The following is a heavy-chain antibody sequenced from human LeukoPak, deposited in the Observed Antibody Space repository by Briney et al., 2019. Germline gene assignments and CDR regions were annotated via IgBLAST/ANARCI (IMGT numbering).Heavy chain of an antibody. CDR1: GFAFSRYG. V-gene: IGHV3-23*01. CDR2: ISGSGGGT. D-gene: IGHD5-24*01. CDR3: AKEGGDSYNSDY. Sequence: PAESLSLSCAVYGFAFSRYGMSWVRQAPGKGLEWVATISGSGGGTYYAASVKGRFTIFRDNSKNTLYLQMSGLRAEDTAVYYWAKEGGDSYNSDYWGQGALVTVSS. J-gene: IGHJ4*02.